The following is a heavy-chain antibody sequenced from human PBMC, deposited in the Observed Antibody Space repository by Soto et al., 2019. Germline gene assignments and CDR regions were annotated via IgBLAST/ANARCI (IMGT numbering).Heavy chain of an antibody. D-gene: IGHD1-1*01. CDR2: INHSGST. V-gene: IGHV4-34*01. CDR1: GGSFSGYY. Sequence: SETLSLTCAVYGGSFSGYYWSWIRQPPGKGLEWIGEINHSGSTNYNPSLKSRVTISVDTSKNQFSLKLSSVTAADTAVYYCARGWNRGAFDIWGQGTMVTVSS. J-gene: IGHJ3*02. CDR3: ARGWNRGAFDI.